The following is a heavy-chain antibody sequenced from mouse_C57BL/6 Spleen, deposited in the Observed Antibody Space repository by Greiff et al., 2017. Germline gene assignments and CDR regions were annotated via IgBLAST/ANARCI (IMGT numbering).Heavy chain of an antibody. CDR1: GYTFTDYE. CDR2: IDPETGGT. CDR3: TREGLPHYFDY. D-gene: IGHD2-4*01. V-gene: IGHV1-15*01. J-gene: IGHJ2*01. Sequence: QVHVKQSGAELVRPGASVTLSCKASGYTFTDYEMHWVKQTPVHGLEWIGAIDPETGGTAYNQKFKGKAILTADKSSSTAYMELRSLTSEDSAVYYCTREGLPHYFDYWGQGTTLTVSS.